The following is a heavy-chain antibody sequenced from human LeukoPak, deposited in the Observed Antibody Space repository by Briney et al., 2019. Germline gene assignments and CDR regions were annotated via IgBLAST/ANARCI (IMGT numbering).Heavy chain of an antibody. CDR2: IYYSGST. Sequence: SETLSPTCTVSGGSISSSSYYWGWIRQPPGKGLEWIGSIYYSGSTYYNPSLKSRVTISVDTSKNQFSLKLSSVTAADTAVYYCARLGYYGSGSYYPNWFDPWGQGTLVTVSS. CDR3: ARLGYYGSGSYYPNWFDP. J-gene: IGHJ5*02. D-gene: IGHD3-10*01. CDR1: GGSISSSSYY. V-gene: IGHV4-39*07.